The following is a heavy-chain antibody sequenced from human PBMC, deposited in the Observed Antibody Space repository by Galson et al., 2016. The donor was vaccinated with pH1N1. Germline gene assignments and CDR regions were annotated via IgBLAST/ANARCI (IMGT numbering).Heavy chain of an antibody. V-gene: IGHV3-23*01. D-gene: IGHD1-26*01. CDR3: AKAHTTRSGTYPYFFDY. Sequence: SLRLSCAASGFTFSSHAVSWVRQAPGKGLEWVSGISGGGGSTYYADSVKGRFTISRDNSRNTLYLQMNSLRADDTAVYYCAKAHTTRSGTYPYFFDYWGQGTLVTVSS. CDR2: ISGGGGST. J-gene: IGHJ4*02. CDR1: GFTFSSHA.